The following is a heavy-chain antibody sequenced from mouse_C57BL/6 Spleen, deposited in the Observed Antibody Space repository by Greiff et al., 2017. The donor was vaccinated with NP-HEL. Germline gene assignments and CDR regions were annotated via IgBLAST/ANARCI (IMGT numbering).Heavy chain of an antibody. D-gene: IGHD4-1*01. CDR2: ISSGGSYT. V-gene: IGHV5-6*01. CDR3: ARHSHWDVGFDY. Sequence: EVKVVESGGDLVKPGGSLKLSCAASGFTFSSYGMSWVRQTPDKRLEWVATISSGGSYTYYPDSVKGRFTISRDNAKNTLYQQMSSLKSEDTAMYYCARHSHWDVGFDYLGQGTTLTVSS. CDR1: GFTFSSYG. J-gene: IGHJ2*01.